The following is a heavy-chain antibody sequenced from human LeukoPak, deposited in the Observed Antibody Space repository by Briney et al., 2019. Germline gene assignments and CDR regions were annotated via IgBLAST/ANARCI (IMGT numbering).Heavy chain of an antibody. CDR3: ATVVVLRFLEWYSALGY. Sequence: GASVKVSCKVSGYTLTELSMHWVRQAPGKGLEWMGGFDPEDGETIYAQKFQGRVTMTEDTSTDTAYMEPSSLRSEDTAVYCCATVVVLRFLEWYSALGYWGQGTLVTVSS. J-gene: IGHJ4*02. CDR1: GYTLTELS. CDR2: FDPEDGET. D-gene: IGHD3-3*01. V-gene: IGHV1-24*01.